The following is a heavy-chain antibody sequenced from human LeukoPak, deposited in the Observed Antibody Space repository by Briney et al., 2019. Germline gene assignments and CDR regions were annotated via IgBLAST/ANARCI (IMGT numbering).Heavy chain of an antibody. CDR1: GFTFSSYG. D-gene: IGHD4-17*01. J-gene: IGHJ4*02. CDR2: ISGSGGST. CDR3: AKDRNGDFAYYFDF. V-gene: IGHV3-23*01. Sequence: GGTLRLSCAASGFTFSSYGMSWVRQAPGKGLEWVSGISGSGGSTFYADSVKGRFTISRDNSKNTLYLQMSSLRAEDTAVYYCAKDRNGDFAYYFDFWGQGTLVTVSS.